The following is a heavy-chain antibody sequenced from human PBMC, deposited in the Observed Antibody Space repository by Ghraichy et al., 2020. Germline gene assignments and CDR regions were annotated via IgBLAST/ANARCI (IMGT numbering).Heavy chain of an antibody. V-gene: IGHV4-59*01. CDR3: ARGPYYFGSGNNWFDP. J-gene: IGHJ5*02. CDR2: IYYSGST. CDR1: GGSISSYY. Sequence: SETLSLTCTVSGGSISSYYWSWIRQPPGKGLEWIGYIYYSGSTNYNPSLKSRVTISVDTSKNQFSLKLSSVTAADTAVYYCARGPYYFGSGNNWFDPWGQGTLVTVSS. D-gene: IGHD3-10*01.